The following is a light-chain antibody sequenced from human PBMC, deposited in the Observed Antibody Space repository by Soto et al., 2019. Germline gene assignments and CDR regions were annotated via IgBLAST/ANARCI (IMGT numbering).Light chain of an antibody. V-gene: IGKV1-5*03. Sequence: DIQMTQSPSTLSASVGDRVTITCRAGQSINRWLAWYQQKPGKAPKLLIYEASNLKSGVPSRFSGSGSATEFTLTISSLQPDDFGTYYCEDYSSLSGLTFGGGTKVDIK. CDR2: EAS. CDR3: EDYSSLSGLT. CDR1: QSINRW. J-gene: IGKJ4*01.